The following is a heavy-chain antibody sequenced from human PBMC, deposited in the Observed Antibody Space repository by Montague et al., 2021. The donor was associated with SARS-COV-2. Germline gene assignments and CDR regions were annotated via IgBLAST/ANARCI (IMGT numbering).Heavy chain of an antibody. CDR2: IYHSGST. D-gene: IGHD6-19*01. Sequence: SETRSLTCTVFGYSISTGYYWGWIRQPPGKGLEWIGTIYHSGSTYFSPSLKSRVTISVDTSKNQFSLNLSSVTAADTAVYYCAKVAGSHDTFDIWGRGTMVTVSS. CDR3: AKVAGSHDTFDI. V-gene: IGHV4-38-2*02. J-gene: IGHJ3*02. CDR1: GYSISTGYY.